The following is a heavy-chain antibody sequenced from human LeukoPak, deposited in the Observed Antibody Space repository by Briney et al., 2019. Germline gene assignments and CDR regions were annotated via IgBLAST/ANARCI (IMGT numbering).Heavy chain of an antibody. J-gene: IGHJ4*02. D-gene: IGHD3-3*02. CDR2: ISGHNGNT. Sequence: GASVKVSCKASGFTFKTYGIYWVRQAPGQGLEWMGWISGHNGNTRYAQNFQGRLSLTSDTSTSTIYMELRGLRFDDTAMYFCGFAGTIFGVVIPVTLENWGQGTLVTVSS. CDR1: GFTFKTYG. CDR3: GFAGTIFGVVIPVTLEN. V-gene: IGHV1-18*04.